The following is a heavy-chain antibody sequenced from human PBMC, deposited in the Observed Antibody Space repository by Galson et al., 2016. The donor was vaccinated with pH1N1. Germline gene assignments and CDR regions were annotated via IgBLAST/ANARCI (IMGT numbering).Heavy chain of an antibody. D-gene: IGHD2-21*02. CDR2: IIGMFAKT. CDR1: GGTFSSFG. Sequence: SVKVSCKASGGTFSSFGISWVRQAPGQGLEWMGGIIGMFAKTNYAQKFTGRVTITADELTSTAYMDLSRLTSEDTAVYYCARSPGYMVTALDNWGHGTLVTVSS. CDR3: ARSPGYMVTALDN. J-gene: IGHJ4*01. V-gene: IGHV1-69*13.